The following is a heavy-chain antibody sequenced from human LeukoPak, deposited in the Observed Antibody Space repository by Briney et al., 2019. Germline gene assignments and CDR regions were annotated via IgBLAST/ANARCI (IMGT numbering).Heavy chain of an antibody. D-gene: IGHD3-9*01. V-gene: IGHV4-38-2*02. CDR2: MFHTGTT. Sequence: SETLSLTCSIYGYSISDGYYWGWIRQPPGKGLEWIGRMFHTGTTDYNPSLKSRVAISVDTSKNHFSLRLSSVTAAGTAVYYCARVLWAYYDIFDLWGQGTMVIVSS. CDR3: ARVLWAYYDIFDL. CDR1: GYSISDGYY. J-gene: IGHJ4*02.